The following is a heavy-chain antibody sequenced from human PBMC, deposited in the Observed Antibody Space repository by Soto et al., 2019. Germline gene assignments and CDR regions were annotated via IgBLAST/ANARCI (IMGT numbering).Heavy chain of an antibody. CDR2: MHTGGNEK. CDR3: ARVADTTVHYSHFDL. V-gene: IGHV3-33*08. CDR1: GFTFSYYG. D-gene: IGHD4-4*01. J-gene: IGHJ4*02. Sequence: QVQLVESGGGVVQPGGSLRLSCAASGFTFSYYGFHWVRQAPGKGLEWVAVMHTGGNEKYYVDSVKGRFTVSRDDSRNMVYLEMSGLRAEDTAEYFCARVADTTVHYSHFDLWGRGALVAVS.